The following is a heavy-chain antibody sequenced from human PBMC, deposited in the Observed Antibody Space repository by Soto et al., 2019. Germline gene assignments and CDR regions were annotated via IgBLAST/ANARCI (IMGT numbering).Heavy chain of an antibody. CDR2: IKTKTDGGTT. CDR3: TTDVDYGDYGFEY. D-gene: IGHD4-17*01. V-gene: IGHV3-15*01. Sequence: EVQLVESGGGLGKPGGSLRLSCAASGFTFKDVWMSWVRQVPGKGLEWVGRIKTKTDGGTTDYAAFVKGRFTISRDDSKNTLYLQMNSLKTEDTAVYYCTTDVDYGDYGFEYWGQGTLVTVSS. J-gene: IGHJ4*02. CDR1: GFTFKDVW.